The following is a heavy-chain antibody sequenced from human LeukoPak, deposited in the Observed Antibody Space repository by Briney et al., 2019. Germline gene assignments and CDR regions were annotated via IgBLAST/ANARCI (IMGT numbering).Heavy chain of an antibody. D-gene: IGHD6-19*01. CDR3: ARVGYSSGWSTDY. CDR2: ISSSGSTI. V-gene: IGHV3-48*04. CDR1: GFTFITSR. Sequence: SGGSLRLSCAASGFTFITSRMHWVRQAPGKGLEWVSYISSSGSTIYYADSVKGRFTISRDNAKNSLYLQMNSLRAEDTAVYYCARVGYSSGWSTDYWGQGTLVTVSS. J-gene: IGHJ4*02.